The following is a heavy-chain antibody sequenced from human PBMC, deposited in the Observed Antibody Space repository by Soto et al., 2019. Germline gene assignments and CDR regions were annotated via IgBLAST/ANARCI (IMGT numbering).Heavy chain of an antibody. V-gene: IGHV1-69*01. CDR2: IIPIFGTA. CDR3: ARGGSGSYFDY. D-gene: IGHD1-26*01. CDR1: GFTFSSYA. J-gene: IGHJ4*02. Sequence: QVQLVESGGGVVQPGRSLRLSCAASGFTFSSYAMHWVRQAPGKGLEWVGGIIPIFGTANYAQKFQGRVTITADESTSTAYMELSSLRSEDTAVYYCARGGSGSYFDYWGQGTLVTVSS.